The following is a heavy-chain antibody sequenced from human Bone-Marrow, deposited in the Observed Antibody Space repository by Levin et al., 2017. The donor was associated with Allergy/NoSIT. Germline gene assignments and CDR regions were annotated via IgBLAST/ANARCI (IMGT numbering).Heavy chain of an antibody. CDR1: GFIFSGYA. J-gene: IGHJ4*02. D-gene: IGHD5-12*01. CDR2: VDRGNSRI. V-gene: IGHV3-21*01. Sequence: GGSLRLSCATSGFIFSGYAMNWVRQAPGKGLEWVSFVDRGNSRIYYADSVEGRFPISRDDAKNSLYLEMNSLRVDDSAVYYCTRVTPTFSAYGGADFWGQGTLVTVSS. CDR3: TRVTPTFSAYGGADF.